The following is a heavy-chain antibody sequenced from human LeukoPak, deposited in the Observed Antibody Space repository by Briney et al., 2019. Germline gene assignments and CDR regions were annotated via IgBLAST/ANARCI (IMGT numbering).Heavy chain of an antibody. Sequence: PSETLSLTCTVSGGSISTYYWSWIRQPPGKGLEWIGSMYHNGSTNYKPSLKSRVTISVDTSKNQFSLKLSSVTAADTAVYYCARHAYYYDRSGSYEAFDIWGQGTMVTVSS. CDR1: GGSISTYY. V-gene: IGHV4-59*08. CDR2: MYHNGST. D-gene: IGHD3-22*01. J-gene: IGHJ3*02. CDR3: ARHAYYYDRSGSYEAFDI.